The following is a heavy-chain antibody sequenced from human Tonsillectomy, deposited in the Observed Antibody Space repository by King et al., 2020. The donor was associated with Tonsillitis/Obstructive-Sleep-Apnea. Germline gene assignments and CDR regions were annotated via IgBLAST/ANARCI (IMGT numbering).Heavy chain of an antibody. CDR3: ARGTRYNWNDEVDYFDY. CDR2: ISTFYGNT. CDR1: SYTFTSYG. J-gene: IGHJ4*02. V-gene: IGHV1-18*01. D-gene: IGHD1-1*01. Sequence: VQLVESGAEVKKPGASVKVSCKASSYTFTSYGITWVRQAPGQGLEWMGWISTFYGNTNYAQRFQGRVTMTTDTSTSTAYMGLRSLRSDDTAVYYCARGTRYNWNDEVDYFDYWGQGTLVTVSS.